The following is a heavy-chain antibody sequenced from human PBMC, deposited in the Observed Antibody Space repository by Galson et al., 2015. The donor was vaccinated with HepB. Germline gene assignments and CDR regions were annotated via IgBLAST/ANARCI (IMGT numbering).Heavy chain of an antibody. Sequence: SVKVSCKASGGTFSSFPISWVRQAPGQGLEWMGGIIPVFGTANHAQKFQGRVTITADESTSTAYMELSSLRSEDTAVYYCARDQGIAVGGTLHYWGQGTLVTVSS. J-gene: IGHJ4*02. CDR3: ARDQGIAVGGTLHY. CDR1: GGTFSSFP. D-gene: IGHD6-19*01. V-gene: IGHV1-69*13. CDR2: IIPVFGTA.